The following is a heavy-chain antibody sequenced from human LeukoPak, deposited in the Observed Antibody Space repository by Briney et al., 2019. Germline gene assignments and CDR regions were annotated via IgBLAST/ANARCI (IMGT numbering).Heavy chain of an antibody. V-gene: IGHV3-30*02. CDR1: GFTFSSYG. CDR2: IRYDGSNK. Sequence: PGGSLRLSCAASGFTFSSYGMHWVRQAPGKGLEWVAFIRYDGSNKYYADSVKGRFTISRDNSKNTLYLQMNSLRAEDTAVYYCAKDRRWLQFGYAFDIWGQGTMVTVSS. J-gene: IGHJ3*02. CDR3: AKDRRWLQFGYAFDI. D-gene: IGHD5-24*01.